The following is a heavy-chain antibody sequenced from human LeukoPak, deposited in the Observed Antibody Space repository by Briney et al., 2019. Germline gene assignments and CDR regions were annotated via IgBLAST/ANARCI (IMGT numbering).Heavy chain of an antibody. Sequence: PGGSLRLSCAASGFTFDDYAMHWVRQAPGKGLEWVSLISWDGGSTYYADSVKGRFTISRDNSKNSLYLQMNSLRAEDTALYYCAKDRGLGVAYIFDYWGQGTLVTVSS. CDR3: AKDRGLGVAYIFDY. V-gene: IGHV3-43D*03. CDR2: ISWDGGST. D-gene: IGHD6-19*01. CDR1: GFTFDDYA. J-gene: IGHJ4*02.